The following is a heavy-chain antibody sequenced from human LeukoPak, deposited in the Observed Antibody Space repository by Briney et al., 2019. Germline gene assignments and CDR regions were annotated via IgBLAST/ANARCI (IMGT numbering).Heavy chain of an antibody. CDR3: TTDGGITIRPLFDF. J-gene: IGHJ4*02. D-gene: IGHD1-14*01. Sequence: GWSLRLSCAASRITFTSAWMGWVRQPPGKGLEWVGRIKSKNDGGTTDYAAPVRGRFTISTDDSKITSYLQMNSLKVEDTAVYYCTTDGGITIRPLFDFWGQGTPVTASS. V-gene: IGHV3-15*01. CDR2: IKSKNDGGTT. CDR1: RITFTSAW.